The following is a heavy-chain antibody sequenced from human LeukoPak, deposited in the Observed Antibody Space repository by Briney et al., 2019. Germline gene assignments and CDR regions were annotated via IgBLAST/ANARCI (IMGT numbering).Heavy chain of an antibody. V-gene: IGHV3-7*01. CDR3: ARGVPYASRSGPHYSDY. Sequence: GSLRPPWAAPGFPLNSYWMSWVRQAPGKGVEGGANIKQDGSQKYYVDSVKGRFSISRDNAKNSLYLQMNSLRAEDTAVYYCARGVPYASRSGPHYSDYWGQGTLVTVSS. J-gene: IGHJ4*02. CDR1: GFPLNSYW. D-gene: IGHD3-3*01. CDR2: IKQDGSQK.